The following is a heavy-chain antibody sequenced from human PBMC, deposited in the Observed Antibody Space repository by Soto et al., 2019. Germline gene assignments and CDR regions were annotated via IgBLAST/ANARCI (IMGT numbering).Heavy chain of an antibody. CDR3: AKATVAIDVTGYSGSAFDI. D-gene: IGHD3-9*01. CDR1: GFTFSSYG. Sequence: QVQLVESGGGVVQPGRSLRLSCAASGFTFSSYGMHWVRQAPGKGLEWVAVISYDGSNKYYADSVKGRFTISRDNSKNTLYLQMNSLRAEDTAVYYCAKATVAIDVTGYSGSAFDIWGQGTMVTVSS. J-gene: IGHJ3*02. CDR2: ISYDGSNK. V-gene: IGHV3-30*18.